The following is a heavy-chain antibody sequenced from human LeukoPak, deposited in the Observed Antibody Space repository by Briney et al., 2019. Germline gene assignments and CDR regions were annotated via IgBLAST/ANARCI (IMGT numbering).Heavy chain of an antibody. J-gene: IGHJ6*03. Sequence: PGGSLRLSCAASGFTFSDYYMSWIRQAPGKGLEWVSYISSSGSTIYYADSVKGRFTISRDNAKNSLYLQMNSLRAEDTAVYYCARTYYDFWSGYPTNRDVWGKGTTVTVSS. CDR2: ISSSGSTI. CDR1: GFTFSDYY. D-gene: IGHD3-3*01. V-gene: IGHV3-11*04. CDR3: ARTYYDFWSGYPTNRDV.